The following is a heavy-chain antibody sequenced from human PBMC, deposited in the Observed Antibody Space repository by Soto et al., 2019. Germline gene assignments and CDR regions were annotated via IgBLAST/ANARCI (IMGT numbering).Heavy chain of an antibody. D-gene: IGHD6-19*01. V-gene: IGHV3-23*01. CDR1: GFTFSSYA. CDR2: ISGSGGST. Sequence: GGSLRLSCAASGFTFSSYAMNWVRQAPGKGLEWVSSISGSGGSTFYADSVKGRFTISRDNSKNSVYLQMNSLRAEDTALYHCARSSQFSTGWFDYWGQGTVVTV. J-gene: IGHJ4*02. CDR3: ARSSQFSTGWFDY.